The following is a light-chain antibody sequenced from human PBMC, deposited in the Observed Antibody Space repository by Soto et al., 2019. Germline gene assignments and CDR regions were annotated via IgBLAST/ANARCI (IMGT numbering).Light chain of an antibody. Sequence: QSVLTQPASVSGSPGQSITFSCTGSSSDVGGYNYVSWYQQHPGRAPKLMIYEVTNRPSGVSNRFSGSKSGNTASLTISGLQAEDEADYYCSSSTTRNTVLFGGGTQLTVL. CDR3: SSSTTRNTVL. CDR2: EVT. V-gene: IGLV2-14*01. CDR1: SSDVGGYNY. J-gene: IGLJ2*01.